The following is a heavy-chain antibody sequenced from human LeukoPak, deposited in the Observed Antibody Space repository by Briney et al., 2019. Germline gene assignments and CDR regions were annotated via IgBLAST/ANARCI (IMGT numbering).Heavy chain of an antibody. CDR3: ARDLDYYDRSGFDAFDI. CDR2: INPNSGGT. V-gene: IGHV1-2*02. CDR1: GYTFTGYY. J-gene: IGHJ3*02. Sequence: ASVKVSCKASGYTFTGYYIHWVRQAPGQGLEWMGWINPNSGGTNYAQKFQGRVTMTRDMSISTAYMDLSRLRYDDTAVYYCARDLDYYDRSGFDAFDIWGQGTMVTVPS. D-gene: IGHD3-22*01.